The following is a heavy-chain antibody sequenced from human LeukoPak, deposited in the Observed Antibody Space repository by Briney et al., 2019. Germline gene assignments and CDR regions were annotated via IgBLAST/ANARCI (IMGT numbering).Heavy chain of an antibody. V-gene: IGHV4-39*07. CDR1: GGSISSSSYY. CDR2: INHSGST. J-gene: IGHJ4*02. CDR3: ARLGRRPHDY. Sequence: SETLPLTCTVSGGSISSSSYYWGWIRQPPGKGLEWIGEINHSGSTNYNPSLKSRVTISVDTSKNQFSLKLSSVTAADTAVYYCARLGRRPHDYWGQGTLVTVSS.